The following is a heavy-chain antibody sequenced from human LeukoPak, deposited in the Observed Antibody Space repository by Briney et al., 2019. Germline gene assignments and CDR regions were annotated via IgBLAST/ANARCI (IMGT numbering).Heavy chain of an antibody. V-gene: IGHV4-61*02. CDR1: GGSISSGSYY. D-gene: IGHD6-13*01. CDR2: IYTSGST. J-gene: IGHJ4*02. Sequence: KPSETLSLTCTVSGGSISSGSYYWSWIRQPAGKGLEWIGRIYTSGSTNYNPSLKSRVTISVDTSKNQFSLKLSSVTAADTAVYYCAGEARGIAAAGTGYWGQGTLVTVSS. CDR3: AGEARGIAAAGTGY.